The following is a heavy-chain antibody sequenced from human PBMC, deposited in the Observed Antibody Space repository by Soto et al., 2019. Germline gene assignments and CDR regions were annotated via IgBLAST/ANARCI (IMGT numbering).Heavy chain of an antibody. CDR2: ISYDGSNK. CDR1: GFTFSSYG. D-gene: IGHD3-10*01. CDR3: AKGLRGNYYYGMDV. J-gene: IGHJ6*02. V-gene: IGHV3-30*18. Sequence: GGSLRLSCAASGFTFSSYGMHWVRQAPGKGLEWVAVISYDGSNKYYADSVKGRFTISRDNSKNTLYLQMNSLRAEDTAVYYCAKGLRGNYYYGMDVWGQGTTVIVSS.